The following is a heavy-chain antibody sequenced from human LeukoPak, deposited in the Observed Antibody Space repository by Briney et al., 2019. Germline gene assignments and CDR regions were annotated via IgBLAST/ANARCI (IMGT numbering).Heavy chain of an antibody. Sequence: GGSLRLSCAASGFTVSSHYMSWVRQAPGKGLEWVSVIYSGGATYYTDSVKGRFTISRDNSKNTVYLQMNSLRAEDTAVYYCARDRGDFDLDYWGQGALVAVSS. V-gene: IGHV3-53*01. D-gene: IGHD3-9*01. J-gene: IGHJ4*02. CDR1: GFTVSSHY. CDR2: IYSGGAT. CDR3: ARDRGDFDLDY.